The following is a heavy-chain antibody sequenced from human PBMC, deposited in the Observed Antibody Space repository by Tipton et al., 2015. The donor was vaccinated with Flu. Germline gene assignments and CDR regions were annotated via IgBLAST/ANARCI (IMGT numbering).Heavy chain of an antibody. J-gene: IGHJ2*01. CDR2: IYYSGST. D-gene: IGHD4-23*01. CDR3: ATQLLQPGGRVHYWYFDL. CDR1: GGSISSYY. Sequence: LSCTVSGGSISSYYWSWIRQPPGKGLEWIGYIYYSGSTNYNPSLKSRVTISVDTSKNQFSLKLGSVTAADTAVYYCATQLLQPGGRVHYWYFDLWGRGTLVTVSS. V-gene: IGHV4-59*01.